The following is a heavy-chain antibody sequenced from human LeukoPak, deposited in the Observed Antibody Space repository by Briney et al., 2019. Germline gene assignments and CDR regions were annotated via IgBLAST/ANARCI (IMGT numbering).Heavy chain of an antibody. CDR1: GFTFSSYS. CDR2: ISSSSSYI. CDR3: AREGIAAAGTLGAFDI. Sequence: PGGSLRLSCAASGFTFSSYSMNWVRQAPGKGLEWVSSISSSSSYIYYADSVKGRFTISRDNAKNSLYLQMNSLRAEDTAVYYCAREGIAAAGTLGAFDIWGQGTMVTVSS. J-gene: IGHJ3*02. D-gene: IGHD6-13*01. V-gene: IGHV3-21*01.